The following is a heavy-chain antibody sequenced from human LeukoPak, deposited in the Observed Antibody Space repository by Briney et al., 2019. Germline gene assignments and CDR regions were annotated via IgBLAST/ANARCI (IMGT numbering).Heavy chain of an antibody. Sequence: SETLSLTCTVSGDSISSYYWSWIRQPAGKGLERIGRIYTTGSTNYNPSLKSRVTMSVDTSKNQFSLKLSSVTAADTAVYYCASNYYDSSGYSVTDAFDIWGQGTMVTVSS. CDR3: ASNYYDSSGYSVTDAFDI. CDR1: GDSISSYY. J-gene: IGHJ3*02. D-gene: IGHD3-22*01. CDR2: IYTTGST. V-gene: IGHV4-4*07.